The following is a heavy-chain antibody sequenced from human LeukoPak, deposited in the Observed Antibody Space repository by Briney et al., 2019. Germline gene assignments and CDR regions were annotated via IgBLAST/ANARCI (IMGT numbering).Heavy chain of an antibody. D-gene: IGHD3-10*01. CDR2: IYHSGST. CDR3: ASRSGGIEGFDY. J-gene: IGHJ4*02. CDR1: GGSISSGGYS. Sequence: SETLSLTCAVSGGSISSGGYSWSWIRQPPGKGLEWIGYIYHSGSTYYNPSLKSRVTISVDRSKNQFSLKLSSVTAADTAVYYCASRSGGIEGFDYWGQGTLVTVSS. V-gene: IGHV4-30-2*01.